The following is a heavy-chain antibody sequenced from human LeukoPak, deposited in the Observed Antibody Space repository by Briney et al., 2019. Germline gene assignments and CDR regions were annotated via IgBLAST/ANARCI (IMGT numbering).Heavy chain of an antibody. D-gene: IGHD3-10*01. CDR2: ISSSSSYI. CDR3: AKGPMVRGVIEANWFDP. CDR1: GFTFSRYS. Sequence: GGSLRLSCAASGFTFSRYSMNWVRQAPGKGLEWVSSISSSSSYIYYADSVKGRFTISRDNARNSLYLQMNSLRAEDTARYYCAKGPMVRGVIEANWFDPWGQGTLVTVSS. V-gene: IGHV3-21*04. J-gene: IGHJ5*02.